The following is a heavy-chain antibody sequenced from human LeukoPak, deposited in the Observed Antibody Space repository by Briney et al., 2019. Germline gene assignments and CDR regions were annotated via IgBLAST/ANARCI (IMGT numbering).Heavy chain of an antibody. D-gene: IGHD1-26*01. CDR3: AREEVVGATSAFGI. CDR1: GGSVSSGSYY. V-gene: IGHV4-61*01. J-gene: IGHJ3*02. Sequence: SETLSLTCTVSGGSVSSGSYYWSWIRQPPGKGLEWIGYIYYSGSTNYNPSLKSRVTISVDTSKNQFSLKLSSVTAADTAVYYCAREEVVGATSAFGIWGQGTMVTVSS. CDR2: IYYSGST.